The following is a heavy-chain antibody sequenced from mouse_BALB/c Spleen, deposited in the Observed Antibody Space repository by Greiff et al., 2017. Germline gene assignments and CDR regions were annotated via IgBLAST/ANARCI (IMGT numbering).Heavy chain of an antibody. CDR3: VRRGNYFDY. Sequence: VQLQQSGPGLVAPSQSLSITCTVSGFSLTSYDISWIRQPPGKGLEWLGVIWTGGGTNYNSAFMSRLSISKDNSKSQVFLKMNSLQTDDTAIYYCVRRGNYFDYWGQGTTLTVSS. CDR1: GFSLTSYD. CDR2: IWTGGGT. J-gene: IGHJ2*01. V-gene: IGHV2-9-2*01. D-gene: IGHD2-14*01.